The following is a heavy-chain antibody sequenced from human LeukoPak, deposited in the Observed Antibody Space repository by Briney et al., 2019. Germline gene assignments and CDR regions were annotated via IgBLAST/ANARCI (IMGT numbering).Heavy chain of an antibody. D-gene: IGHD4-23*01. CDR2: ISGGGGST. CDR3: AKYDGGSSGVDY. CDR1: GFTFSSYA. J-gene: IGHJ4*02. V-gene: IGHV3-23*01. Sequence: GGSLRLSCAASGFTFSSYAVSWVRQTPGEGLEWVSAISGGGGSTYYADSVKGRFTISRDNSKNTLYLQMNSLRAEDTAVYYCAKYDGGSSGVDYWGQGTLVTVSS.